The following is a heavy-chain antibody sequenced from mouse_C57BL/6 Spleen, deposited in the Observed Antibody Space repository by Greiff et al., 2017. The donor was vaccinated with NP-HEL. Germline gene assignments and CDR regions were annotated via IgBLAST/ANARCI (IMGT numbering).Heavy chain of an antibody. D-gene: IGHD5-1*01. CDR3: ARFEYSYYFDY. V-gene: IGHV1-42*01. Sequence: VQLKESGPELVKPGASVKISCKASGYSFTGYYMNWVKQSPEKSLEWIGEINPSTGGTTYNQKFKAKATLTVDKSSSTAYMQLKSLTSEDSAVYYCARFEYSYYFDYWGQGTTLTVSS. CDR1: GYSFTGYY. CDR2: INPSTGGT. J-gene: IGHJ2*01.